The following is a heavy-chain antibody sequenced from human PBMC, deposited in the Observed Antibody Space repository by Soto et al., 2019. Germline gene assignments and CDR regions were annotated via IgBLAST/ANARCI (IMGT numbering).Heavy chain of an antibody. Sequence: QVQLVQSGAEVKKPGASVKVSCKASGYTFTSYGISWVRQAPGQGLEWMGWISAYNGNTNYAQKLQGRVTMTTDTSTSKAYVELRSLRSDDTAVHYCTVGGYSYGVEIDYGGQGTLVIVSS. CDR1: GYTFTSYG. D-gene: IGHD5-18*01. V-gene: IGHV1-18*01. CDR3: TVGGYSYGVEIDY. J-gene: IGHJ4*02. CDR2: ISAYNGNT.